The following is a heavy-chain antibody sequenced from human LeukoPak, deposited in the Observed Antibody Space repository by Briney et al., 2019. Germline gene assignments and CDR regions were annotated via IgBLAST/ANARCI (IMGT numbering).Heavy chain of an antibody. D-gene: IGHD3-10*01. CDR2: IWYDGSNK. CDR3: AKDRAYYASGSYIEY. Sequence: GRSLRLSCAASGFTFSSYGMHWVRQAPGKGLEWVAVIWYDGSNKYYADSVKGRFTISRDNSKNTLYLQMNSLRAEDTAVCYCAKDRAYYASGSYIEYWGQGTLVTVSS. V-gene: IGHV3-33*06. CDR1: GFTFSSYG. J-gene: IGHJ4*02.